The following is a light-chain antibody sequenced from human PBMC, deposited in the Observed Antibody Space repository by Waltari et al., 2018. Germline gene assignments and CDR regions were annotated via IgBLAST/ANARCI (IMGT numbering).Light chain of an antibody. CDR1: QSITNW. CDR2: SAS. J-gene: IGKJ1*01. V-gene: IGKV1-5*03. CDR3: QQYDNYWT. Sequence: DIQMTQSPSTLSASVGDRVTITCRASQSITNWLAWYQQKPVKAPKLLIYSASNFESGFPSRFSGSGSGTELTLTISSRQPDDFATYYCQQYDNYWTFGQGTKVEIK.